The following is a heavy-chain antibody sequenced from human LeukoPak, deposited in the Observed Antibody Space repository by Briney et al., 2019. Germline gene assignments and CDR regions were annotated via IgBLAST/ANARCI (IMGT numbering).Heavy chain of an antibody. J-gene: IGHJ4*02. CDR2: ISGSGGST. Sequence: GGSLRLSCAASGFTFSSYAMSWVRQAPGKGLEWVSAISGSGGSTYYADSVKGRFTISRDNSKNTLYLQMNSLRAEDTAVYYCAKGGWWSNRIDEFDYWGQGTLVTVSS. D-gene: IGHD2-15*01. CDR3: AKGGWWSNRIDEFDY. CDR1: GFTFSSYA. V-gene: IGHV3-23*01.